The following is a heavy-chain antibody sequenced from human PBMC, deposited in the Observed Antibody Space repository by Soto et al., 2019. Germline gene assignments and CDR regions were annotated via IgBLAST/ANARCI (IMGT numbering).Heavy chain of an antibody. CDR3: ARGAFTWLRSMMYATPSEGVYYGMDV. D-gene: IGHD2-8*01. J-gene: IGHJ6*02. V-gene: IGHV3-33*01. CDR1: SVSFISDE. Sequence: GGSLRPSCQAASVSFISDEMHGVGQARGSGVEWVDVILSEGSNKYYADSVNGSFTIGRENSKRSLCMQVNRLRDEDSAGCYCARGAFTWLRSMMYATPSEGVYYGMDVWGQGTTVTVAS. CDR2: ILSEGSNK.